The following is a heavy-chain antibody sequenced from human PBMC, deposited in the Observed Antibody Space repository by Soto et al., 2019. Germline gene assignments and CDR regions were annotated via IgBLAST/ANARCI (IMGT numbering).Heavy chain of an antibody. J-gene: IGHJ5*02. Sequence: QVQLQESGPGLVKPSQTLSLTCTVSGGSISSGDYYWSWIRQPPGKGLEWIGYIYYTGSAYYNPSLKSRIIISVDTSKNQFSLQVSSVTAADTAVYYCARVLDYGSGTSDLWGQGTLVTVSS. CDR3: ARVLDYGSGTSDL. CDR1: GGSISSGDYY. D-gene: IGHD3-10*01. V-gene: IGHV4-30-4*01. CDR2: IYYTGSA.